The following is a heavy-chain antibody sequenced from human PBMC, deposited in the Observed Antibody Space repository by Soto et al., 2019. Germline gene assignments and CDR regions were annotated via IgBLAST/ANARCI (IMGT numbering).Heavy chain of an antibody. CDR2: IHHSGAT. CDR3: ATGSPYYYGSGGMWDS. D-gene: IGHD3-10*01. J-gene: IGHJ4*02. CDR1: GGSMSSPNW. Sequence: QVRLQESGPGLVKPSGTLSLTCLVSGGSMSSPNWWTWVRQAPVKGLEWIAEIHHSGATNYSPSLKSRAVISIDKSNNQFSLQLTSVTAADTAVYYGATGSPYYYGSGGMWDSWGRGALVTVSS. V-gene: IGHV4-4*02.